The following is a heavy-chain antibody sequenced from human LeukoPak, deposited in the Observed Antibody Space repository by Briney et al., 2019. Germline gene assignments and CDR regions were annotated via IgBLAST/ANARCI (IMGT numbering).Heavy chain of an antibody. V-gene: IGHV3-48*04. D-gene: IGHD2-15*01. J-gene: IGHJ6*02. CDR2: ISSSSSTI. CDR3: ARVGPNVVGYYYGLDV. Sequence: PGGSLRLSCAASGFTFSSYSMNWVRQAPGKGLEWVSYISSSSSTIYYADSVKGRFTISRDNAKDSLYLQMNSLRAEDTAVYFCARVGPNVVGYYYGLDVWGQGTTVTVSS. CDR1: GFTFSSYS.